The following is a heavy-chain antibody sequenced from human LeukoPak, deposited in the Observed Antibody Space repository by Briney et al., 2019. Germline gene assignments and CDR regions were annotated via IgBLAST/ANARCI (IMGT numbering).Heavy chain of an antibody. V-gene: IGHV3-23*01. CDR2: LGSGGRGS. Sequence: GGSLRLSCAASGFTFSGYAMSWVRQAPGESPEWVSALGSGGRGSHYADSVKGRFTISRDDSKNTLYLQMNSLRAEDTAVYFCARPGLAVAGTRWFDPWGQGTLVTVSS. D-gene: IGHD6-19*01. CDR3: ARPGLAVAGTRWFDP. CDR1: GFTFSGYA. J-gene: IGHJ5*02.